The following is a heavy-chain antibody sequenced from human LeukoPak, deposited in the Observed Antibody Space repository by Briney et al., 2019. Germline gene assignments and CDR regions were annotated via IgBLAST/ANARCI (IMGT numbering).Heavy chain of an antibody. D-gene: IGHD5/OR15-5a*01. Sequence: PSETLSLTCTVSDGSISGYYWSWIRQPPGEGLEWIGYIYYSGSTNYNPSLKSRVTISVDTSKNQFSLKLSSVTAADTALYYCARHTSTVHFDYWGQGTLVTVSS. CDR1: DGSISGYY. V-gene: IGHV4-59*08. CDR3: ARHTSTVHFDY. CDR2: IYYSGST. J-gene: IGHJ4*02.